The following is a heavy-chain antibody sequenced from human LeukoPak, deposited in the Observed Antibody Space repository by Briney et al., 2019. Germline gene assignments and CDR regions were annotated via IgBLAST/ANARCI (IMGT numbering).Heavy chain of an antibody. CDR1: GGSIRGSSYS. CDR3: ALNFDY. V-gene: IGHV4-39*01. Sequence: PSETLSLTCTFSGGSIRGSSYSWGWIRQPPGKGLEWIGHIYASGSTNYSPSLKSRVTISVDTSKNQFSLKLNSVTAADTAVYFCALNFDYWGQGTLVTVSS. CDR2: IYASGST. J-gene: IGHJ4*02.